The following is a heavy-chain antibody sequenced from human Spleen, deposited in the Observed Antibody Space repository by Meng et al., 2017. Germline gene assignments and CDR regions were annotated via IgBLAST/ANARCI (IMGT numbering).Heavy chain of an antibody. J-gene: IGHJ5*02. CDR3: ARGGLIWWLRYNWFDP. CDR2: INHSGST. CDR1: GGSFSGYY. V-gene: IGHV4-34*01. Sequence: SETLSLTCAVYGGSFSGYYWSWIRQPPGKGLEWIGEINHSGSTNYNPSLKSRVTISVDTSKNQFSLKLSSVTAADTAVYYCARGGLIWWLRYNWFDPWGQGTLVTVSS. D-gene: IGHD5-12*01.